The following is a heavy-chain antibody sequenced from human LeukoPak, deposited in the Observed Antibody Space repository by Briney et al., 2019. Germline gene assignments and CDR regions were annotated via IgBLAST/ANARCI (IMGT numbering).Heavy chain of an antibody. Sequence: SSETLSLTCAVYGGSFSGYYWSWIRQPPGKGLEWIVEINHSGSTNYNPSLKSRVTISVDTSKNQFSLKLSSVTAADTAVYYCARGYGGHPPARPASPRGIDYWGQGTLVTLSS. V-gene: IGHV4-34*01. CDR3: ARGYGGHPPARPASPRGIDY. CDR1: GGSFSGYY. J-gene: IGHJ4*02. CDR2: INHSGST. D-gene: IGHD4-23*01.